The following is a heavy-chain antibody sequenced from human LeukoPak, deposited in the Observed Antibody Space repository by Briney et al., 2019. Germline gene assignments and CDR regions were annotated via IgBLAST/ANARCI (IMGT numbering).Heavy chain of an antibody. D-gene: IGHD2-2*02. CDR3: AREGEIYCSSTSCYIIRGYRKYYYYYYYMDV. V-gene: IGHV1-2*02. CDR1: GYTFTGYY. Sequence: ASVKVSCKASGYTFTGYYMHWVRQAPGQGLEWMGWINPNSGGTNYAQKFQGRVTMTRDTSTSTAYMELSRLRSDDTAVYYCAREGEIYCSSTSCYIIRGYRKYYYYYYYMDVWGKGTTVTISS. CDR2: INPNSGGT. J-gene: IGHJ6*03.